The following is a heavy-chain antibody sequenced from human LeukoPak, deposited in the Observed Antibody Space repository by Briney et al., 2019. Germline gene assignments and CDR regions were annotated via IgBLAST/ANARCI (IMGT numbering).Heavy chain of an antibody. Sequence: ASVKVSGKASGYTFTGYYMHWVQQAPGQGLEWMGWNNPNSGGTNYAQKFQGRVTMTRDTSISTAYMELSSLRSEDTAVYYCATVSGIAAAGNTPNFDYWGQGTLVTVSS. CDR3: ATVSGIAAAGNTPNFDY. CDR2: NNPNSGGT. V-gene: IGHV1-2*02. J-gene: IGHJ4*02. CDR1: GYTFTGYY. D-gene: IGHD6-13*01.